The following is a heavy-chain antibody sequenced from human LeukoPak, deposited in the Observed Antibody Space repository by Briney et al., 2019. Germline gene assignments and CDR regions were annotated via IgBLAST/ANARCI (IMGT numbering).Heavy chain of an antibody. Sequence: SETLSLTCTVAGGSISSYFWSWIRQPAGKGLEWIGRIYASGNTNYNPSLKSRLTMSIDTSKNQFSLRLSSVTAADTAVYYCAREDPLVAARGLDYWGQGTLVTVSS. J-gene: IGHJ4*02. CDR1: GGSISSYF. V-gene: IGHV4-4*07. CDR3: AREDPLVAARGLDY. D-gene: IGHD2-15*01. CDR2: IYASGNT.